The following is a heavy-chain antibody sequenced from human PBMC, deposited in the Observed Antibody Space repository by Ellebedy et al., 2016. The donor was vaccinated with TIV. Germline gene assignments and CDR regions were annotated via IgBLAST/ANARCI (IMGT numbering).Heavy chain of an antibody. CDR3: ARAVTTGGINVFDY. Sequence: ASVKVSCKASGYTFTNYYIHWVRQAPGQGLEWMGILYPNAGNTNYAQQFQGRVTVTRDTPTSTVYMELSSLRSDDTAVYYCARAVTTGGINVFDYWGQGTLVTVSS. CDR1: GYTFTNYY. V-gene: IGHV1-46*01. D-gene: IGHD2-15*01. CDR2: LYPNAGNT. J-gene: IGHJ4*02.